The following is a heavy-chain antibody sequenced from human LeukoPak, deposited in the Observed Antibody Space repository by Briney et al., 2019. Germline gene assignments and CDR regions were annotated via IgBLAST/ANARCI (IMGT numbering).Heavy chain of an antibody. CDR2: FYYSGGT. CDR3: GSTNYNPSLKSRVTISVDTSKNQFSLKLSSVTAADTAVYYCARGEYSSSSVYYYYYMDV. J-gene: IGHJ6*03. V-gene: IGHV4-59*01. CDR1: GGSISIYY. D-gene: IGHD3-10*01. Sequence: PPETLSLTCTDPGGSISIYYWSWIRQPPGTGLGRIGHFYYSGGTNHTPSPPRRATTSVAMHRNEYYLELSAVTAGGTAVYYSGSTNYNPSLKSRVTISVDTSKNQFSLKLSSVTAADTAVYYCARGEYSSSSVYYYYYMDVWGKGTTVTVSS.